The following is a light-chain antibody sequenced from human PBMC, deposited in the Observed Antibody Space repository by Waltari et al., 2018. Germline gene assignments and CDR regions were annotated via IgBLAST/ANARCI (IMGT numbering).Light chain of an antibody. CDR1: PFSRQY. CDR3: QTTDSSGAWA. CDR2: KDS. Sequence: SHELTQPPSVSVSPGQTARITCSGAPFSRQYSYWYQQKAGQAPVAVICKDSERPSGIPERFSGSTSGTTVTLTISGVQAEDEADYYCQTTDSSGAWAFGGGTKLTVL. V-gene: IGLV3-25*03. J-gene: IGLJ3*02.